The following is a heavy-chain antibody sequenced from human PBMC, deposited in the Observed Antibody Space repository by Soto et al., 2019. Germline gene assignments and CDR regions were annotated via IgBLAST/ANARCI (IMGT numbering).Heavy chain of an antibody. J-gene: IGHJ4*02. CDR1: GYTFTSYD. CDR3: ARGRLGRSKPHNDY. CDR2: MNPNSGNT. V-gene: IGHV1-8*01. Sequence: ASVKVSCKASGYTFTSYDISWVRQATGQGLEWMGWMNPNSGNTGYAQKFQGRVTMTRNTSISTAYMELSSLRSEDTAVYYCARGRLGRSKPHNDYWGQGTLVTVSS. D-gene: IGHD2-15*01.